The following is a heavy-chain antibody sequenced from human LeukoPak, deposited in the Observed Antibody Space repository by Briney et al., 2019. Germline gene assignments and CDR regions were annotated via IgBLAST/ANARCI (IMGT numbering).Heavy chain of an antibody. CDR1: GFSVSTSGVG. CDR2: IFWVDDK. J-gene: IGHJ4*02. D-gene: IGHD2-15*01. CDR3: AHTLEYCSGGSCFTFDY. Sequence: SGPTLVKPTQTLPLTCTFSGFSVSTSGVGVGWIRQPPGKALESLALIFWVDDKRYSPSLKSRLTITKGTSKNQVVFTMTNMDPVDTATYYCAHTLEYCSGGSCFTFDYWGQGALVTVSS. V-gene: IGHV2-5*02.